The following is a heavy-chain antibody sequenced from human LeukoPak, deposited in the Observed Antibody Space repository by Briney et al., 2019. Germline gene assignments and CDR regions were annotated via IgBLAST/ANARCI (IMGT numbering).Heavy chain of an antibody. CDR2: ISSSSSYI. D-gene: IGHD6-19*01. V-gene: IGHV3-21*01. CDR1: GFTFSSYS. J-gene: IGHJ6*02. CDR3: AGDREIPGYSSGWRTYYYYGMDV. Sequence: GGSLRLSCAASGFTFSSYSMNWVRQAPGKGLEWVSSISSSSSYIYYADSVKGRFTISRDNAKNSLYLQMNSLRAEDTAVYYCAGDREIPGYSSGWRTYYYYGMDVWGQGTTVTVSS.